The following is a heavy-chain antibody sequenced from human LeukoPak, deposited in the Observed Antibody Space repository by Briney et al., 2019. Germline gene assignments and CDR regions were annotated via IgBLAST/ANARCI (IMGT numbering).Heavy chain of an antibody. V-gene: IGHV3-53*01. Sequence: TGGSLRLSCAASGFSVSSNYMSWVRQAPGKGLEWVSIIYSGGSTYYADSVKGRFTISRDNSKNTLYLQMNSLRAEDTAVYYCASGSGSYRTPYPYMDVWGKGPTVTVSS. D-gene: IGHD3-10*01. J-gene: IGHJ6*03. CDR3: ASGSGSYRTPYPYMDV. CDR2: IYSGGST. CDR1: GFSVSSNY.